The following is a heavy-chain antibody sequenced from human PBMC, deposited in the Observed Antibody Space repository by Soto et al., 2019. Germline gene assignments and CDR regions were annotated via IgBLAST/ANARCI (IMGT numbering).Heavy chain of an antibody. J-gene: IGHJ6*02. CDR3: ARDRGNSWSSYFGLDV. CDR2: INHSGST. Sequence: PSETLSLTCAVYGGSFSGYYWSWIRQPPGKGLEWIGEINHSGSTNYNPSLKSRVTISVDTSKNQFSLKLSSVTAADTAVYYCARDRGNSWSSYFGLDVWGQGTTVTVSS. D-gene: IGHD3-10*01. V-gene: IGHV4-34*01. CDR1: GGSFSGYY.